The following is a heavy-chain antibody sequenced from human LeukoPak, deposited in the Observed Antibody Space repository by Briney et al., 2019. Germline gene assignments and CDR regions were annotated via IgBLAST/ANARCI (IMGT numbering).Heavy chain of an antibody. CDR1: GFTFSNHW. Sequence: RGSLRLSCAASGFTFSNHWMSWVRQAPGKGLEWVANIKQDGSQKNYVDSVKGRFTISRDNAKNSLYLQMNGLRAEDTAVYYCARGPSSQFRTDYWGQGTLVTVST. D-gene: IGHD2-2*01. CDR3: ARGPSSQFRTDY. J-gene: IGHJ4*02. CDR2: IKQDGSQK. V-gene: IGHV3-7*04.